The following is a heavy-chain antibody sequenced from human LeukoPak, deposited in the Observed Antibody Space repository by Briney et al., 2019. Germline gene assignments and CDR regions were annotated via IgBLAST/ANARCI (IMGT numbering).Heavy chain of an antibody. CDR1: GGSISSYY. CDR2: IYYSGST. D-gene: IGHD1-1*01. V-gene: IGHV4-59*01. CDR3: ARLPGGTPSGRFDP. Sequence: SETLSLTCTVSGGSISSYYWSWIRQPPGKGPEWIGYIYYSGSTNYNPSLKSRVTISVDTSKNQFSLKLSSVTAADTAVYYCARLPGGTPSGRFDPWGQGTLVTVSS. J-gene: IGHJ5*02.